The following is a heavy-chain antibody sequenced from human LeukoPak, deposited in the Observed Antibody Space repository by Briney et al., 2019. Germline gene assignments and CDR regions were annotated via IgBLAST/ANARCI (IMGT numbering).Heavy chain of an antibody. V-gene: IGHV1-18*01. J-gene: IGHJ6*03. CDR2: ISAYNGNT. Sequence: GASVKVSCKASGYTFTSYGISWVRQAPGQGLEWMGWISAYNGNTNYAQKLQGRVTMTTDTSTSTAYMELRSLRSDDTAVYYCARRVGVVPAAIYYYYMDVWGKGTTVTVSS. CDR1: GYTFTSYG. D-gene: IGHD2-2*01. CDR3: ARRVGVVPAAIYYYYMDV.